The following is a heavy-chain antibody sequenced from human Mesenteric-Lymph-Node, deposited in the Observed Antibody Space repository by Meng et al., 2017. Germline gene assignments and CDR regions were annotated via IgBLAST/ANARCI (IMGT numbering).Heavy chain of an antibody. CDR3: ARFWDSYVYFDS. CDR2: INPNSAGT. J-gene: IGHJ4*02. CDR1: GYTFTGYY. D-gene: IGHD3-16*01. V-gene: IGHV1-2*06. Sequence: QVQLVQSGAGVKKPGASVKFSCKASGYTFTGYYMHWVRQAPGQGLEWMGRINPNSAGTNYAQKFQGRVTMTSDPSINTAYMELSRLRSDDTAVYYCARFWDSYVYFDSWGQGTLVTVSS.